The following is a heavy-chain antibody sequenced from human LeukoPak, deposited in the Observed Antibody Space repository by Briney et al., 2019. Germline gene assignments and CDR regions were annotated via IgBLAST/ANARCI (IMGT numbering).Heavy chain of an antibody. D-gene: IGHD6-13*01. V-gene: IGHV1-18*01. Sequence: GASVKVSCKASGYTFTIYGISWVRQAPGQGLEWMGWISADTGNTDYAQKLQGRVTMTTDTSTSTAYMEMRSLRSDDTAVYYCARGAAPGSPFGYVDLWGRGTLVTISS. CDR2: ISADTGNT. CDR3: ARGAAPGSPFGYVDL. CDR1: GYTFTIYG. J-gene: IGHJ2*01.